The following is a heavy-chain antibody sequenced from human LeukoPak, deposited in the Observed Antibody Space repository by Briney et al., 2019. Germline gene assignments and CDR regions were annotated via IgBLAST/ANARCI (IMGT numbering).Heavy chain of an antibody. CDR3: AKEKAVAGLDY. J-gene: IGHJ4*02. CDR2: IYSGGST. V-gene: IGHV3-53*01. Sequence: GGSLRLSCVVSGFTVSNNYMSWVRRAPRKGLEWVSLIYSGGSTYYADSVKGRFTISRDNSKNTVYLQMNSLRAEDTAVYYCAKEKAVAGLDYWGQGTLVTVSS. D-gene: IGHD6-19*01. CDR1: GFTVSNNY.